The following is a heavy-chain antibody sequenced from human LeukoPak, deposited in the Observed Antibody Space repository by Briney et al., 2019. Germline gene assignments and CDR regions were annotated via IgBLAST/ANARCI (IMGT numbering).Heavy chain of an antibody. V-gene: IGHV1-2*02. J-gene: IGHJ1*01. CDR1: EYTFTGYD. CDR2: INPNSGGT. Sequence: ASVKVSCKASEYTFTGYDMHWVRQAPGQGLEWMGWINPNSGGTNYAQKFQGRVTMTRDTSISTAYMELSRLRSDDTAVYYCARDGGDSSGYYTEYFQHWGQGTLVTVSS. D-gene: IGHD3-22*01. CDR3: ARDGGDSSGYYTEYFQH.